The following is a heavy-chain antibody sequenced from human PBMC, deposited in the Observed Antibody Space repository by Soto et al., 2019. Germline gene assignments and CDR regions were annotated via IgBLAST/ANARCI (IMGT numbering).Heavy chain of an antibody. Sequence: EVQLLESGGGLVQPGGSLRLSCAAFGFTFNNFAMSWVRQAPGKGLEWVSGISDDGHDTFYADSVKGRFTISRDNSKNTLYLQMNSLRAEDTAVYYCAKVLFGFTYGKFDYWGQGTLVNVSS. CDR3: AKVLFGFTYGKFDY. V-gene: IGHV3-23*01. CDR1: GFTFNNFA. CDR2: ISDDGHDT. D-gene: IGHD3-3*01. J-gene: IGHJ4*02.